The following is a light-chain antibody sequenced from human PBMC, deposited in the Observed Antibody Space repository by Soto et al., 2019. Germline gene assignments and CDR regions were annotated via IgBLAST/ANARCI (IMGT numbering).Light chain of an antibody. CDR1: QTIGSY. J-gene: IGKJ1*01. V-gene: IGKV1-39*01. Sequence: DIQMTQSPSSLSASVGDRVTITCRASQTIGSYLNWYQQKPGKAPKLLIYGTYSLQSGVQSRFSGTGSGTDFTLTIRSLQPEDLAHYYCQQSLDNPTWTFGQGPKVEIK. CDR2: GTY. CDR3: QQSLDNPTWT.